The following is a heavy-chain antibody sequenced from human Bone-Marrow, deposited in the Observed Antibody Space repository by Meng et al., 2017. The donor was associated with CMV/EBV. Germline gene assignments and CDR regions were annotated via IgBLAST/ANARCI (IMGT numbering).Heavy chain of an antibody. CDR3: AREGHYYYGMDV. CDR1: GFTFSSYS. J-gene: IGHJ6*02. CDR2: ISSSSSYI. V-gene: IGHV3-21*01. Sequence: GESLKISCAASGFTFSSYSMNWVRQAPGKGLEWVSSISSSSSYIYYADSVKGRFTISRDNAKNSLYLQMNSLRAEDTAVYYCAREGHYYYGMDVWCQGNKVTVSS.